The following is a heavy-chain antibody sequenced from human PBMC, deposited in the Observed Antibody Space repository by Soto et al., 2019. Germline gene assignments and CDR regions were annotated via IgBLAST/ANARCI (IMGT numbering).Heavy chain of an antibody. D-gene: IGHD3-10*01. CDR2: VYYNENT. CDR1: GGSISSFTYY. Sequence: PSENLSLTCSVSGGSISSFTYYWGWIRQPPGKGLEWIGTVYYNENTYYNPSLKSRVTITVDTAKNQFSLNLRSVTAADTAMYFCARRERYYGSPGWFDPWGPGTLVTVSS. V-gene: IGHV4-39*01. J-gene: IGHJ5*02. CDR3: ARRERYYGSPGWFDP.